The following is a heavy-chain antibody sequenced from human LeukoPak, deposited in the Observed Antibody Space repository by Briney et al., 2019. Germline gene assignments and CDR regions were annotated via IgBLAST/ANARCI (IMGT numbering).Heavy chain of an antibody. V-gene: IGHV1-2*02. CDR3: ARGPPAVVAATQLGY. D-gene: IGHD2-15*01. CDR1: GYTFTGYY. Sequence: ASVKVSCKASGYTFTGYYMHWVRQAPGQGLEWMGWINPNSGGTNYAQKFQGRVTMTRDTSISIAYMELSRLRSDDTAVYYCARGPPAVVAATQLGYWGQGTLVTVSS. J-gene: IGHJ4*02. CDR2: INPNSGGT.